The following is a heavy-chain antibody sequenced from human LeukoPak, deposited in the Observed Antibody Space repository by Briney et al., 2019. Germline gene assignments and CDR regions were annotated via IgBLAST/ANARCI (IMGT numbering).Heavy chain of an antibody. V-gene: IGHV3-33*01. D-gene: IGHD6-6*01. CDR1: GFTFSSYG. Sequence: TGGSLRLSCAASGFTFSSYGMHWVRQAPGKGLGWVAVIWYDGSNKYYADSVKGRFTISRDNSKNTLYLQMNSLRAEDTAIYYCARSEHSSSSFDYWGQGTLVTVSS. J-gene: IGHJ4*02. CDR3: ARSEHSSSSFDY. CDR2: IWYDGSNK.